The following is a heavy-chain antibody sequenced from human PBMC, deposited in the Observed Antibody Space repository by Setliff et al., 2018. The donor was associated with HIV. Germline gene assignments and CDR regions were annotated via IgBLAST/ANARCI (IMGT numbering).Heavy chain of an antibody. CDR2: INPTVNT. CDR1: GGSLSGYY. D-gene: IGHD3-10*01. CDR3: ARGLFYSSSYYAY. J-gene: IGHJ4*03. V-gene: IGHV4-34*01. Sequence: SETLSLTCAVSGGSLSGYYWTWIRQSPGKGLEWIGEINPTVNTNYNPSLKSRVIISVDTSQNEFSLKLNSVTAADTAVYFCARGLFYSSSYYAYWGQGALVTVSS.